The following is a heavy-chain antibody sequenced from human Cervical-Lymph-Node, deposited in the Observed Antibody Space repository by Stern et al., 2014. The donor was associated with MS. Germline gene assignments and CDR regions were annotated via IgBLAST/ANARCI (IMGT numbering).Heavy chain of an antibody. V-gene: IGHV4-31*03. Sequence: QLQLQESGPGLVEPSQTLSLTCTVSGGSISSVGYYWTWIRQHPGKGLEWIGYSYYSGSTYYNPSLKSRASISVDTSKNQFSLKVTSVTAADTALYYCARSDRLWGSIDYWGQGTLVTVSS. CDR1: GGSISSVGYY. CDR2: SYYSGST. CDR3: ARSDRLWGSIDY. J-gene: IGHJ4*02. D-gene: IGHD3-16*01.